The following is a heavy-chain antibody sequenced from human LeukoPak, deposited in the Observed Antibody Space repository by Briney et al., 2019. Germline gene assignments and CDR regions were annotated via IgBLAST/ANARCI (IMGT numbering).Heavy chain of an antibody. V-gene: IGHV1-18*01. J-gene: IGHJ6*02. D-gene: IGHD2-2*01. CDR3: ARVDIVVVAAIVYGMDV. Sequence: ASVKVSCKASGYTFTSYGISWVRQAPGQGLEWMGWISAYNGNTNYAQKLQGRVTMTTDTSTSTAYMELRSLRSDDTAVYYCARVDIVVVAAIVYGMDVWGQGTTVTVSS. CDR2: ISAYNGNT. CDR1: GYTFTSYG.